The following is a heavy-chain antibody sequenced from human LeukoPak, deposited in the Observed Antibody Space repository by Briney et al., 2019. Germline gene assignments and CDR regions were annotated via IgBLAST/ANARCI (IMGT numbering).Heavy chain of an antibody. Sequence: ASVKVSCKASGYTFISHGISWVRQAPGQGLEWMGWINPNSGGTNYAQKFQGRVTMTRDTSISTAYMELSRLRSDDTAVYYCAREQAAAETRAGWFDPWGQGTLVTVSS. J-gene: IGHJ5*02. D-gene: IGHD6-13*01. CDR1: GYTFISHG. CDR3: AREQAAAETRAGWFDP. V-gene: IGHV1-2*02. CDR2: INPNSGGT.